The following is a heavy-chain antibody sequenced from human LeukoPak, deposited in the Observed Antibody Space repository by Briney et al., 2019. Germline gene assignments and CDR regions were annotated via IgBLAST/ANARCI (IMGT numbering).Heavy chain of an antibody. Sequence: ASVKVSCKACGYTFTSYSIHWVRQAPGQGLEWMGIINPSGASAMYAQKFQGRVTMTRDMSTATVYLDLSSLRFDDTAVYYCARGHGSGSTNWFDPWGQGTLVTVSS. CDR1: GYTFTSYS. D-gene: IGHD3-10*01. V-gene: IGHV1-46*01. CDR2: INPSGASA. J-gene: IGHJ5*02. CDR3: ARGHGSGSTNWFDP.